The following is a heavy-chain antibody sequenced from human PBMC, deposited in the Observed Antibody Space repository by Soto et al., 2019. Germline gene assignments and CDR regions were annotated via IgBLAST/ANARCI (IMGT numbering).Heavy chain of an antibody. Sequence: SETLSLTCAVYGGSFSGYYWSWIRQPPGKGLEWIGEINHSGSTNYNPSLKSRVTISVDTSKNQFSLKLSSVTAADTAVYYCASLDSSFYYYYGMDVWGQGTTVTVSS. V-gene: IGHV4-34*01. CDR2: INHSGST. CDR3: ASLDSSFYYYYGMDV. J-gene: IGHJ6*02. D-gene: IGHD3-22*01. CDR1: GGSFSGYY.